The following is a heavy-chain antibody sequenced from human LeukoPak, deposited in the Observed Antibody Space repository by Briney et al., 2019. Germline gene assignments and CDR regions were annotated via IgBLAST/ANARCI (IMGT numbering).Heavy chain of an antibody. CDR1: GGSIGGNSY. Sequence: SETLSLTCTVSGGSIGGNSYWSWIRQPPGKGPEWIGHISNSGSTYYSPSLSSRVTISLDTSKDQFSLKLRSVTAADTAVYYCARGGASSIPLDYWGRGTLVTVSS. J-gene: IGHJ4*02. D-gene: IGHD1-26*01. CDR2: ISNSGST. CDR3: ARGGASSIPLDY. V-gene: IGHV4-61*01.